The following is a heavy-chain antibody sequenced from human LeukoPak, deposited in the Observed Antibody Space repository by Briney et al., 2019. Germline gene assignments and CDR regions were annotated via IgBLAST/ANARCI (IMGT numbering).Heavy chain of an antibody. Sequence: GASVKVSCKASGGTSSSYAISWVRQAPGQGLEWMGEIIPIFGTANYAQKFQGRVTITADESTSTAYMELSSLRSEDTAVYYCASAVCSGGSCYSGAFDIWGQGTMVTVSS. CDR1: GGTSSSYA. J-gene: IGHJ3*02. CDR3: ASAVCSGGSCYSGAFDI. V-gene: IGHV1-69*13. D-gene: IGHD2-15*01. CDR2: IIPIFGTA.